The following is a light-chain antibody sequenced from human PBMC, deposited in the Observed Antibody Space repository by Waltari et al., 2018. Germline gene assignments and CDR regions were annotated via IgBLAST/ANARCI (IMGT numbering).Light chain of an antibody. Sequence: SSKLTQDPAVSVALGQTVRITCQGDGLRSFYASWYQQKPGQAPILVIYGKNNRPSGIPDRFSGSTSGNTASLTITGAQAEDEADYYCNSRDSSSSHQLFGGGTKLTVL. J-gene: IGLJ2*01. CDR3: NSRDSSSSHQL. V-gene: IGLV3-19*01. CDR1: GLRSFY. CDR2: GKN.